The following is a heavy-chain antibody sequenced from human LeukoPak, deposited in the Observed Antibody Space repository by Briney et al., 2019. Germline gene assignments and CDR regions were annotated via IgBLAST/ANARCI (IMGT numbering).Heavy chain of an antibody. V-gene: IGHV4-34*01. CDR2: INHSGST. J-gene: IGHJ4*02. CDR3: ARQFAGQTTVTTSFDY. CDR1: GGSFSGYY. D-gene: IGHD4-17*01. Sequence: PSETLSLTCAVYGGSFSGYYWSWIRQPPGKGLEWIGEINHSGSTNYNPSLKSRVTISVDTSKNQFSLKLSSVAAADTAVYYCARQFAGQTTVTTSFDYWGQGTLVTVSS.